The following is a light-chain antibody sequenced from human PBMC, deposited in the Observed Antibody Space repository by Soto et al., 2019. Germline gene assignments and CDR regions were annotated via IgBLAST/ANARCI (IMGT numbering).Light chain of an antibody. CDR3: QQYNNWPWT. CDR1: QSISDT. J-gene: IGKJ1*01. CDR2: GAS. Sequence: QAPVTLSVSPGGRATLSCGASQSISDTLAWYQQKPGQAPRLLIHGASTRAPGFPARFSGSGSGTDFTPTISSLQSEDFAVYYCQQYNNWPWTFXQGTKVDIK. V-gene: IGKV3-15*01.